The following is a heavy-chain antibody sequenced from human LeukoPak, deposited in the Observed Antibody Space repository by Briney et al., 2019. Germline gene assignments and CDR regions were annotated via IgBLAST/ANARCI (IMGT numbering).Heavy chain of an antibody. CDR2: IYYSGST. CDR3: ARISYYYDSSGYYPTSYYFDY. Sequence: SETLSLTCTVSGGSISSHYWSWIRQPPGKGLEWIGYIYYSGSTNYNPSLKSRVTISVDTSKNQFSLKLSSVTAADTAVYYCARISYYYDSSGYYPTSYYFDYWGQGTLVTVSS. D-gene: IGHD3-22*01. J-gene: IGHJ4*02. CDR1: GGSISSHY. V-gene: IGHV4-59*11.